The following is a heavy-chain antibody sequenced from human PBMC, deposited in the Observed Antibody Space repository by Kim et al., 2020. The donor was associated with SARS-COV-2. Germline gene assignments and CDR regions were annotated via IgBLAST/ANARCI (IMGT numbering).Heavy chain of an antibody. Sequence: SETLSLTCGVSGGSFSGYYWSWIRQPPGKGLEWIGEINHSGSTNYNPTLKSRVTISVDTSRDQFSVKLSSVTAADTAMYFCARGYRFPDVCPFDIWGQGTLDIVSS. V-gene: IGHV4-34*01. CDR3: ARGYRFPDVCPFDI. D-gene: IGHD3-3*01. CDR1: GGSFSGYY. J-gene: IGHJ4*02. CDR2: INHSGST.